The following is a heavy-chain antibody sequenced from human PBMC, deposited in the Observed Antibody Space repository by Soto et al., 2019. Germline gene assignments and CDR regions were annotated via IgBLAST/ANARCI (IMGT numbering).Heavy chain of an antibody. V-gene: IGHV4-30-4*01. D-gene: IGHD2-15*01. CDR1: GGSISSGDYY. CDR3: ARDSPDCSGGSCYSHAHYYGMDV. Sequence: LSLTCTVSGGSISSGDYYWSWIREPPGKGLEWIGYIYYSGSTYYNPSLKRRVTISVDTSKNQFSLKLSSVTAADTAVYYCARDSPDCSGGSCYSHAHYYGMDVWGQGTTVTVSS. J-gene: IGHJ6*02. CDR2: IYYSGST.